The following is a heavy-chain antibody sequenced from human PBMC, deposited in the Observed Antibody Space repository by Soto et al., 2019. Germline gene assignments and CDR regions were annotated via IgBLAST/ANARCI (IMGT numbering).Heavy chain of an antibody. V-gene: IGHV3-48*02. CDR1: GFTFSYYT. CDR3: ATTIAGTYYFDY. D-gene: IGHD6-13*01. J-gene: IGHJ4*02. CDR2: ISDSSSTM. Sequence: EVQLVESGGGLVQPAESLRLSCATSGFTFSYYTMTWVRQAPGKGLEWLSSISDSSSTMYYADSVKGRFTISRDNAKNSLYLQMNSLRDEDTAVYYCATTIAGTYYFDYWGQGTLVTVSS.